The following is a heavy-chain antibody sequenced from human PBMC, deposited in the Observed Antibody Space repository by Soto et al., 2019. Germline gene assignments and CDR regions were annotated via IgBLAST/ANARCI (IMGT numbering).Heavy chain of an antibody. CDR2: ISGNGANT. D-gene: IGHD6-19*01. Sequence: GSLRVSCAASGFSFINYAITVVRQAPGEGLEWVSTISGNGANTHYADSVKGRFSISRDNSKNTLYIQMNSLRAVDTAVYYCAKDYGSSRYFFDYWGQGALVT. CDR3: AKDYGSSRYFFDY. CDR1: GFSFINYA. V-gene: IGHV3-23*01. J-gene: IGHJ4*02.